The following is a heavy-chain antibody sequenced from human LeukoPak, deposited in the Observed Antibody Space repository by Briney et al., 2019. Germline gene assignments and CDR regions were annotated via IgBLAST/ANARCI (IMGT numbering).Heavy chain of an antibody. CDR1: GFTFSSYA. CDR3: ARDLSKGYYYYYGMDV. J-gene: IGHJ6*02. Sequence: QSGRSLRLSCAVSGFTFSSYAMHWVRQAPGKGQEWVAVISYDGSNKYYADSVKGRFTISRDNSKNTLYLQMNSLRAEDTAVYYCARDLSKGYYYYYGMDVWGQGTTVAVSS. D-gene: IGHD4-11*01. CDR2: ISYDGSNK. V-gene: IGHV3-30-3*01.